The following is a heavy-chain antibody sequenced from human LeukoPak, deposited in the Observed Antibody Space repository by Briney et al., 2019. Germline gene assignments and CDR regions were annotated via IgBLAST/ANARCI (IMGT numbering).Heavy chain of an antibody. CDR3: AREDTVGAFDI. CDR2: INHRGGT. J-gene: IGHJ3*02. D-gene: IGHD5-12*01. Sequence: SETLSLTCAVYGGSFSGYYWGWIRPPPGGWREWIGEINHRGGTNYNPSLKSRVTISVDTSKNQFSLKLSSVTAADTAVYYCAREDTVGAFDIWGHGTIVTVSS. CDR1: GGSFSGYY. V-gene: IGHV4-34*01.